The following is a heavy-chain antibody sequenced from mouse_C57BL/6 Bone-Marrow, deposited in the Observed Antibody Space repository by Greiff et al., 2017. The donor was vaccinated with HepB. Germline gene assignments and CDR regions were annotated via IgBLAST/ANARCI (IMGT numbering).Heavy chain of an antibody. CDR2: ISDGGSYT. Sequence: EVPGVESGGGLVKPGGSLKLSCAASGFTFSSYAMSWVRQTPEKRLEWVATISDGGSYTYYPDNVKGRFTISRDNAKNNLYLQMSHLKSEDTAMYYCARGGLADYWGQGTTLTVSS. CDR3: ARGGLADY. CDR1: GFTFSSYA. V-gene: IGHV5-4*01. J-gene: IGHJ2*01.